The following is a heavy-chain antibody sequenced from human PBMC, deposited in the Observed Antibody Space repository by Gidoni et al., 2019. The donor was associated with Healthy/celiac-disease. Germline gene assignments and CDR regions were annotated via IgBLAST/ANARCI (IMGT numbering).Heavy chain of an antibody. D-gene: IGHD3-3*01. V-gene: IGHV4-31*03. CDR3: AREAITIFGVVITGWFDP. CDR1: GGSISSGGYY. J-gene: IGHJ5*02. Sequence: QVQLQESGPGLVKPSQTLSLTCTVSGGSISSGGYYWSWIRQHPGKGLEWIGYIYYSGSTYYNPSPKRRVTISVDTSKNQFSLKLSSVTAADTAVYYCAREAITIFGVVITGWFDPWGQGTLVTVSS. CDR2: IYYSGST.